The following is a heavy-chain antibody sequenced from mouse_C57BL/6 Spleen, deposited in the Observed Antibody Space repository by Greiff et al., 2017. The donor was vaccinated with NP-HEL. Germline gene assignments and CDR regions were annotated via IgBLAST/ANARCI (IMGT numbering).Heavy chain of an antibody. Sequence: VQLQQPGAELVRPGSSVKLSCKASGYTFTSYWMDWVKQRPGQGLEWIGNIYPSDSETHYNQKFKDKATLTVDKSSSTAYMQLSSLTSEDSAVYYCARSNYVYWYFDVWGTGTTVTVSS. CDR1: GYTFTSYW. CDR2: IYPSDSET. D-gene: IGHD2-5*01. V-gene: IGHV1-61*01. J-gene: IGHJ1*03. CDR3: ARSNYVYWYFDV.